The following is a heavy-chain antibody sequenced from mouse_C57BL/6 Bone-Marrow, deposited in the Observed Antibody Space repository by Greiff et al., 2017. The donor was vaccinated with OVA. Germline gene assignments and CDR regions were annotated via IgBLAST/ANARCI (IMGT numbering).Heavy chain of an antibody. Sequence: QVQLQQSGAELVRPGTSVKLSCKASGYTFTSYWMHWVKQRPGQGLEWIGVIDPSDSYTNYNQKFKGKATLTVDTSSSTAYMQLSSLTSEDSAVYYCASVATDAMDYWGQGTSVTVSS. J-gene: IGHJ4*01. V-gene: IGHV1-59*01. CDR1: GYTFTSYW. CDR2: IDPSDSYT. D-gene: IGHD1-1*02. CDR3: ASVATDAMDY.